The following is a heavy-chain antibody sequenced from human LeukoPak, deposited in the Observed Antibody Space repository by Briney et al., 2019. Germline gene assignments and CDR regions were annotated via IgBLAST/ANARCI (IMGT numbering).Heavy chain of an antibody. CDR1: GGSFSSYY. D-gene: IGHD5-18*01. Sequence: SETLSLTCAVYGGSFSSYYWTWIRQSPGMGLEWLGEINHSGGTYYNPSLQSRITMSVDTSKNQFSLRMTSVTAADTAVYYCVRGFRGFNYGRGGKNWFDSWGQGTLVTVSS. V-gene: IGHV4-34*01. CDR3: VRGFRGFNYGRGGKNWFDS. CDR2: INHSGGT. J-gene: IGHJ5*01.